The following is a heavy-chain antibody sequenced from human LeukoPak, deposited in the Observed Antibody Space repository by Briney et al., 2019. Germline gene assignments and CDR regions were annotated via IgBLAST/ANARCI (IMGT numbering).Heavy chain of an antibody. Sequence: GGSLRLSCAASGFTFDDYAMHWVRQAPGKGLEWVSLISWDGGSTYYADSVKGRFTISRDNSKNSLYLQMNSLRTEDTALYYCAKSLESLYYDSTSDAFDIWGQGTMVTVSS. V-gene: IGHV3-43*02. CDR1: GFTFDDYA. D-gene: IGHD3-22*01. CDR3: AKSLESLYYDSTSDAFDI. CDR2: ISWDGGST. J-gene: IGHJ3*02.